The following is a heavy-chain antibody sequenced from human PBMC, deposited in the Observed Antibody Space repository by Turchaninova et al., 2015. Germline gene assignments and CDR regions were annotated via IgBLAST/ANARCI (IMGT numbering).Heavy chain of an antibody. V-gene: IGHV4-39*07. J-gene: IGHJ4*02. CDR3: ATTGNSGDYDY. CDR2: IYSTGGT. CDR1: CGSISGSNDY. D-gene: IGHD2-15*01. Sequence: QLQLQESGPGLVKPSATLSLTCPVSCGSISGSNDYWLWIRQPPGKGLESIGAIYSTGGTYYTPSLKSRVTISVDTSKNQFSLNLRSVTAADTAVYYCATTGNSGDYDYWGQGTLVTVSS.